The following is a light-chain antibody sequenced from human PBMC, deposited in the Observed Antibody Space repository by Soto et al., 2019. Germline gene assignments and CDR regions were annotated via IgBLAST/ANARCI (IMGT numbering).Light chain of an antibody. V-gene: IGKV3-20*01. CDR3: QHYVTSSIT. CDR1: QSVSSTS. J-gene: IGKJ5*01. CDR2: GAS. Sequence: EVVLTQSPGTLSLSPGERLTILCLASQSVSSTSLAWYQQKPGQTPRXXIYGASSRATGTPDRISGGGSGTHFTLTISRLEPEDFAVYYCQHYVTSSITFGQGTRLEI.